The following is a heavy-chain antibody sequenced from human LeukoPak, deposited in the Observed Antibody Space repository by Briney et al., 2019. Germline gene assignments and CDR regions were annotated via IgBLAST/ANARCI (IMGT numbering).Heavy chain of an antibody. CDR3: ARDASYYDSRGYPPPLDY. CDR1: GFTFSTYG. D-gene: IGHD3-22*01. Sequence: GGSLRLSCAASGFTFSTYGMHWVRQAPGKGLEWVAVISYDGSNKYYADSVKGRFTISRDNSKNTLSLQMNTLRPEDTAVYYCARDASYYDSRGYPPPLDYWGQGTLVTISS. V-gene: IGHV3-30*03. J-gene: IGHJ4*02. CDR2: ISYDGSNK.